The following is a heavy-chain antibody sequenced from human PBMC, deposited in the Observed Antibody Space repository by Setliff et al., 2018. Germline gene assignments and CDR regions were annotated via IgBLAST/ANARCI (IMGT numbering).Heavy chain of an antibody. V-gene: IGHV4-34*01. CDR3: ARGRNVASRLLDS. CDR2: INHSGSS. Sequence: SETLSLTCGASGGTFSDYFWTWIRQSPGKGLEWIGEINHSGSSNYNPSLKSRVTISLDTSKNQFSLMVTSVTAADTAVYYCARGRNVASRLLDSWGQGTLVTVSS. D-gene: IGHD6-6*01. CDR1: GGTFSDYF. J-gene: IGHJ4*02.